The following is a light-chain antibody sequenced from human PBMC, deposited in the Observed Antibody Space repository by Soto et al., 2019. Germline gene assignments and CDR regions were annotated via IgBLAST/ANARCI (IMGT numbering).Light chain of an antibody. CDR1: SSDVGGYNY. Sequence: QSALTQPASVSGSPGQSITISCTGTSSDVGGYNYVSWYQQHPGKAPKLMIYDVSNRPSGVSNRFSGSNSGNTASLAISGLQAEDEADYYGSSYTSSSTHVVFGGGTKVTVL. V-gene: IGLV2-14*01. J-gene: IGLJ2*01. CDR2: DVS. CDR3: SSYTSSSTHVV.